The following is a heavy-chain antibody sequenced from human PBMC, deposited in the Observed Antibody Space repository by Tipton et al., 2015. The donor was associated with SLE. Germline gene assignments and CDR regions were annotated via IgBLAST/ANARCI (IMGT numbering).Heavy chain of an antibody. CDR2: IYYSGST. CDR1: GGSISSGDYY. V-gene: IGHV4-30-4*01. D-gene: IGHD6-13*01. Sequence: TLSLTCTVSGGSISSGDYYWSWIRQPPGKGLEWIGYIYYSGSTYYNPSLKSRVTISVDTSKNQFSLKLSSVTAADTAVYYCARGERDSSSWYGGAFDIWGQGTMVTVSS. CDR3: ARGERDSSSWYGGAFDI. J-gene: IGHJ3*02.